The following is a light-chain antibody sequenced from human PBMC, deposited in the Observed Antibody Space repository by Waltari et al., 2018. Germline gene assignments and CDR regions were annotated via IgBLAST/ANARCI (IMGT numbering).Light chain of an antibody. J-gene: IGKJ4*01. CDR1: QSVLYSSNNKNY. CDR2: WAS. V-gene: IGKV4-1*01. CDR3: QQYYSTPLT. Sequence: DFLMTQSPDSLAVSLGERATINCKSSQSVLYSSNNKNYLACYQQKPGQPPKLLIPWASTRESGVPDRFSGSGSGTDFTLTISSLQAEDVAVYYCQQYYSTPLTFGGGTKVEIK.